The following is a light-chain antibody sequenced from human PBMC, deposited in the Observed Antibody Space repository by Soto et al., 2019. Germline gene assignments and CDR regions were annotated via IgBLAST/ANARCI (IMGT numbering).Light chain of an antibody. Sequence: DIQLTQSPSSLSASVGDRITITCRASQSVSPYLNWDQQKPGEAPKVLIYATSTLQSGVPSRFSGSGSGRDFTLTICCLQSEDFANYYCQQYYIDPRTFGQGTKVDI. CDR3: QQYYIDPRT. V-gene: IGKV1-39*01. CDR2: ATS. J-gene: IGKJ1*01. CDR1: QSVSPY.